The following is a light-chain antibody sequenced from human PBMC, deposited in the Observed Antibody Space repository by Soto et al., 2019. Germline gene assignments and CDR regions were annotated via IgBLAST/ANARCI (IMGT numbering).Light chain of an antibody. V-gene: IGLV2-14*01. CDR1: SSDVGGYNY. CDR2: DVS. Sequence: QPVLTQPASVSGSPGQSITISCTGTSSDVGGYNYVSWYQQHPGKAPKLMIYDVSNRPSGVSNRFSGSKSGNTASLTISGLQAEDEADYYCSSYTSSSPVVFGGGTKLPVL. CDR3: SSYTSSSPVV. J-gene: IGLJ2*01.